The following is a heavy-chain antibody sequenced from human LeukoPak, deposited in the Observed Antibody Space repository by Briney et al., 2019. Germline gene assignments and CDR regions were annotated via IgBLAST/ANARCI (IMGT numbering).Heavy chain of an antibody. Sequence: PGGSLRLSCAASGFTFSSYGMHWVRQAPGKGLEWVAVIWYDGSNKYYADSVEGRFTISRDNSKNTLYLQMNSLRAEDTAVYYCARDTYDDYVPLDYWGQGTLVTVSS. CDR1: GFTFSSYG. J-gene: IGHJ4*02. D-gene: IGHD4-17*01. CDR3: ARDTYDDYVPLDY. V-gene: IGHV3-33*01. CDR2: IWYDGSNK.